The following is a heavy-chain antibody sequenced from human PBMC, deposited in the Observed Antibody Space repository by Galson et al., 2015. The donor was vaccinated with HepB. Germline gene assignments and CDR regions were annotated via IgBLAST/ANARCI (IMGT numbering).Heavy chain of an antibody. CDR2: ISSSSSYI. Sequence: SLRLSCAASGFTFSSYSMNWVRQAPGKGLEWVSSISSSSSYIYYADSVKGRFTISRDNAKNSLYLQMNSLRAENTAVYYCARVAARKHYYYYMDVWGKGTTVTVSS. V-gene: IGHV3-21*01. J-gene: IGHJ6*03. CDR3: ARVAARKHYYYYMDV. D-gene: IGHD6-6*01. CDR1: GFTFSSYS.